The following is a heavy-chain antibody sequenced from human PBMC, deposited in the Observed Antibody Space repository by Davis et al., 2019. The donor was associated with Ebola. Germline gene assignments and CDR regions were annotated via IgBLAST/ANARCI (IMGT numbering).Heavy chain of an antibody. J-gene: IGHJ2*01. CDR3: ARGVSGNWYFDL. D-gene: IGHD2-8*01. CDR2: ISSSGSTI. Sequence: GGSLRLSCAASGFTFSSYEMNWVRQAPGKGLEWVSYISSSGSTIYYADSVKGRFTISRDNAKNSLYLQMNSLRAEDTAVYYCARGVSGNWYFDLWGRGTLVTVSS. V-gene: IGHV3-48*03. CDR1: GFTFSSYE.